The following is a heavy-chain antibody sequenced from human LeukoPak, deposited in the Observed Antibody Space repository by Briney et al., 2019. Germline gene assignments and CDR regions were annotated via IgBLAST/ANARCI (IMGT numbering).Heavy chain of an antibody. J-gene: IGHJ3*02. Sequence: PGRSLRLSCAASGFTFRNYAMYWVRQAPGKGLEWVAVISYDKSNKYYADSVRGRFTISRDNSENTLYLQMNSLRAEDTAVYYCAREVGATTLFAFDIWGQGTMVTVSS. V-gene: IGHV3-30-3*01. CDR3: AREVGATTLFAFDI. D-gene: IGHD1-26*01. CDR2: ISYDKSNK. CDR1: GFTFRNYA.